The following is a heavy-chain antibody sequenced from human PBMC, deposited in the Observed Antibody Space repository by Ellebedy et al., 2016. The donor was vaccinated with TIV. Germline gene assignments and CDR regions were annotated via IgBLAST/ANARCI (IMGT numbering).Heavy chain of an antibody. CDR1: GFTFSSYW. CDR3: ARDKGAMSTTLGSRFDY. Sequence: ESLKISXAASGFTFSSYWMSWVRQAPGKGLEWVANIKQDASEKYYVDSVKGRFTISRDNAKNSLFLQMNSLRADDTAVYFCARDKGAMSTTLGSRFDYWGQGNLVSVSS. CDR2: IKQDASEK. V-gene: IGHV3-7*01. D-gene: IGHD3-10*01. J-gene: IGHJ4*02.